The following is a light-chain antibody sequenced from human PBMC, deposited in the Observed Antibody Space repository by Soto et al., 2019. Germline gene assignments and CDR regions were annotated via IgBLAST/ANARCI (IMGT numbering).Light chain of an antibody. J-gene: IGKJ1*01. CDR2: AAS. Sequence: QMTQSPSCLSASVGDIVTITCRASQSISNYLNWYQQKPGKAPKLLIYAASSMQSGVPSRFSGSGSETDFTLTISSLQPDDSATYYCQQSFSPLWTFGQGTKVEV. CDR3: QQSFSPLWT. V-gene: IGKV1-39*01. CDR1: QSISNY.